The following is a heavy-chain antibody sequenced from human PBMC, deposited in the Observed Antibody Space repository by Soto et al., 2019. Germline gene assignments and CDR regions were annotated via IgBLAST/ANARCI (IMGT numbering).Heavy chain of an antibody. CDR2: MNPNSGNT. D-gene: IGHD3-3*01. V-gene: IGHV1-8*02. Sequence: GASVKVSCKASGGTFSSYTISWVRQAPGQGLEWMGWMNPNSGNTGYAQKFQGRVTMTRNTSISTAYMELSSLRSEDTAVYYCARGTAADFWSGYPGAFDIWGQGTMVTVSS. CDR3: ARGTAADFWSGYPGAFDI. CDR1: GGTFSSYT. J-gene: IGHJ3*02.